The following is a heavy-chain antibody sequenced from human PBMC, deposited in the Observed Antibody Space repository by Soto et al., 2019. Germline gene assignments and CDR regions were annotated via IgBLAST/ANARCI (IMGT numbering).Heavy chain of an antibody. Sequence: PGGSLGLSCAASGVPVSSNYVSWVRQAPGKGLEWVSLIYSGGGTLSADSVKGRFTISRDNSKNTVYLQMNSLRAEDTAVYYCARQDYDYIFTFWGQGTLVTVSS. CDR1: GVPVSSNY. V-gene: IGHV3-66*04. CDR3: ARQDYDYIFTF. D-gene: IGHD3-16*01. CDR2: IYSGGGT. J-gene: IGHJ4*02.